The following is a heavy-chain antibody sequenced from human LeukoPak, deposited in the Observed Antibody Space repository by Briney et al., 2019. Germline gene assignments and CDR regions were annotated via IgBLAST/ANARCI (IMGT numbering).Heavy chain of an antibody. D-gene: IGHD3-22*01. V-gene: IGHV4-59*02. CDR3: ASLATNPMYYYDSTPVDY. CDR2: IYNSGNT. J-gene: IGHJ4*02. Sequence: SETLSLTCTVSGGSVSSYYWSWIRQPPGKGLEWIGYIYNSGNTNYNPSLKSRVTMSLDTSKNQFSLKLNSVTAADTAVYYCASLATNPMYYYDSTPVDYWGQGTLVTVSS. CDR1: GGSVSSYY.